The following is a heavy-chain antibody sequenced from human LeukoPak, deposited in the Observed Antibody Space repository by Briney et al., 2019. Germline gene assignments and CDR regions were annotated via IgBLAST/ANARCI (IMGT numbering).Heavy chain of an antibody. Sequence: GGSLRLSCAASGFTFSSYWMHWVRQAPGKGLVWVSRINSDGSSTSYADSVKGRFIISRDNAKNTLSLQMNSLRAEDTAVFYCARDQYDTWSRRGNFDSWGQGTLVIVSS. CDR3: ARDQYDTWSRRGNFDS. CDR1: GFTFSSYW. D-gene: IGHD3-3*01. CDR2: INSDGSST. J-gene: IGHJ4*02. V-gene: IGHV3-74*01.